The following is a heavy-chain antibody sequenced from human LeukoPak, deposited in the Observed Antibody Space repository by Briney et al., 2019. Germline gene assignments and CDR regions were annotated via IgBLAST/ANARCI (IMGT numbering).Heavy chain of an antibody. CDR3: ARQKAYYDSFDY. D-gene: IGHD3-22*01. J-gene: IGHJ4*02. CDR1: GFSFSSYS. CDR2: ISSSGSTI. Sequence: GGSLRLSCAASGFSFSSYSMNWVRQAPGKGLEWVSYISSSGSTIYYADSVKGRFTISRDNAKNSLYLQMNSLRAEDTAVYYCARQKAYYDSFDYWGQGTLVTVSS. V-gene: IGHV3-48*04.